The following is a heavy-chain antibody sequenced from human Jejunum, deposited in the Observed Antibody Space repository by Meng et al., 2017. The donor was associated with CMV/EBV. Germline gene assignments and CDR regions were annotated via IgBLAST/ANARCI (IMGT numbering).Heavy chain of an antibody. CDR2: IYSNGAT. D-gene: IGHD3-10*01. CDR3: ARDMHREVVIQDY. Sequence: QQWGSDLVKPSETLSLTCTVSVGSISDYYWSWIRQPAVKGLEWIGRIYSNGATNYNPSLKSRVTMSVDTSKNQFSLKLSSVTAADTAVYFCARDMHREVVIQDYWGQGTLVTVSS. V-gene: IGHV4-4*07. CDR1: VGSISDYY. J-gene: IGHJ4*02.